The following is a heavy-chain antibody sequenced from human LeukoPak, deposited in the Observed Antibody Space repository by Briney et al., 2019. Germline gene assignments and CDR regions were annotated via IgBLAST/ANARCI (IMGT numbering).Heavy chain of an antibody. Sequence: SETLSLTCTVSGGSISTYYWSWIRQPLGTGLEWIGYIYYSGSTNYNPSLKSRVTISVDTSRNQFSLKLSSVTAADTAVYYCARLLGGNYYYGMDVWGQGTTVTVSS. CDR2: IYYSGST. D-gene: IGHD2-15*01. CDR1: GGSISTYY. CDR3: ARLLGGNYYYGMDV. J-gene: IGHJ6*02. V-gene: IGHV4-59*08.